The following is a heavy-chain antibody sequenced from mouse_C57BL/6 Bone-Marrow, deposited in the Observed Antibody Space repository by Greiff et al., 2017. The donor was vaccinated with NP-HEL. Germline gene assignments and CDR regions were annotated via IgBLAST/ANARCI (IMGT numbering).Heavy chain of an antibody. D-gene: IGHD4-1*01. V-gene: IGHV5-4*03. Sequence: EVKLMESGGGLVKPGGSLKLSCAASGFTFSSYAMSWVRQTPEKRLEWVATISDGGSYTYYPDNVKGRFTISRDNAKNNLYLQMSHLKSEDTAMYYCARGTGRDYWGQGTTLTVSS. CDR1: GFTFSSYA. J-gene: IGHJ2*01. CDR2: ISDGGSYT. CDR3: ARGTGRDY.